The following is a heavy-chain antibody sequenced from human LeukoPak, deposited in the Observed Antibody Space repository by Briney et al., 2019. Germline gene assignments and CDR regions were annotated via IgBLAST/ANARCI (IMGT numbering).Heavy chain of an antibody. J-gene: IGHJ6*01. CDR3: ARDSSAPRSYFALDV. CDR1: GDSISNDSVNKNNW. V-gene: IGHV4-4*02. Sequence: SETLSLTCVFSGDSISNDSVNKNNWLNWVRQAPGKGLEWIGDVSLDGITNYNPSLLGRVTISLDKSAKQVSLRLTSVTAADTAIYYCARDSSAPRSYFALDVWGQGTTVTVSS. CDR2: VSLDGIT. D-gene: IGHD6-19*01.